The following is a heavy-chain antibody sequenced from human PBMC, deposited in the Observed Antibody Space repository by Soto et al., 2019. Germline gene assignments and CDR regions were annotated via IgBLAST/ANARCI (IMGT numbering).Heavy chain of an antibody. J-gene: IGHJ6*02. CDR2: IYYSGST. Sequence: SETLSLTCTVSGGSISSYYWSWIRQPPGKGLEWIGYIYYSGSTNYNPSLKSRVTISVDTSKNQFSLKLSSVTAADTAVYYCARGGVGGYDSFYYYYGMDVWGQGTTVTVSS. CDR1: GGSISSYY. CDR3: ARGGVGGYDSFYYYYGMDV. D-gene: IGHD3-3*01. V-gene: IGHV4-59*01.